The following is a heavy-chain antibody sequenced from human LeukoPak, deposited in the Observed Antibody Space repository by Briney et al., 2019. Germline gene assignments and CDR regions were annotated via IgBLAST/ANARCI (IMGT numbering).Heavy chain of an antibody. CDR2: IIPILGIA. Sequence: SVKVSCKASGGTFSSYAISWVRQSPGQGLEWMGRIIPILGIANYAQKFQGRVTITADKSTSTAYMELSSLRSEDTAVYYCARDGPIVVVPAAPLYPWGQGTLVTVSS. V-gene: IGHV1-69*04. D-gene: IGHD2-2*01. CDR1: GGTFSSYA. J-gene: IGHJ5*02. CDR3: ARDGPIVVVPAAPLYP.